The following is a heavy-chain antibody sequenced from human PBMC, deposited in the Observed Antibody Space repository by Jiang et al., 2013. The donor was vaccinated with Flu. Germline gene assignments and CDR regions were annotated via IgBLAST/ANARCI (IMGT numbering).Heavy chain of an antibody. CDR1: GGSISSSNW. Sequence: KPSGTLSLTCAVSGGSISSSNWWSWVRQPPGKGLEWIGEIYHSGSTNYNPSLKSRVTISVDKSKNQFSLKLSSVTAADTAVYYCARAAPITIFGVVISPGSAWFDPWGQGTLVTVSS. J-gene: IGHJ5*02. D-gene: IGHD3-3*01. CDR2: IYHSGST. CDR3: ARAAPITIFGVVISPGSAWFDP. V-gene: IGHV4-4*02.